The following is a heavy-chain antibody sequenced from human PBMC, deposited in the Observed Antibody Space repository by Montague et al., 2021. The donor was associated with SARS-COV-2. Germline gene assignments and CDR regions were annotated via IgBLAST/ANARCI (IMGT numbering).Heavy chain of an antibody. D-gene: IGHD6-25*01. CDR3: ARDEYSSGWNGLHWFDP. CDR2: IYTSGST. V-gene: IGHV4-61*02. J-gene: IGHJ5*02. Sequence: TLSLTCTVSIGSISSGSYYWSWIRQPAGKGLEWIGRIYTSGSTNYNPSLKSRVTISVDTSKNQFSLKLSSVTAADTAVYYCARDEYSSGWNGLHWFDPWGQGTLVTVSS. CDR1: IGSISSGSYY.